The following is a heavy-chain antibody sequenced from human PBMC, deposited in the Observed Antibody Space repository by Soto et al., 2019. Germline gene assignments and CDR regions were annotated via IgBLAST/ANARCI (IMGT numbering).Heavy chain of an antibody. CDR2: IVVGSGNT. J-gene: IGHJ4*02. D-gene: IGHD6-19*01. CDR3: AAEVAVAGRARGKFDY. CDR1: GFTFTSSA. Sequence: ASVKVSCRASGFTFTSSAMQWVRQARGQRLEWIGWIVVGSGNTNYAQKFQERVTITRDMSTSTAYMELSSLRSEDTAVYYCAAEVAVAGRARGKFDYWGQGTLVTVSS. V-gene: IGHV1-58*02.